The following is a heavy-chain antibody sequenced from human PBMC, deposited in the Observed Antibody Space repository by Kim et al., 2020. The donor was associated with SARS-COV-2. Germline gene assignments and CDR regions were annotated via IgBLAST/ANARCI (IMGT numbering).Heavy chain of an antibody. Sequence: GGSLRLSCAASGFTFSDYYMSWIRQAPGKGLEWVSYISSSSSYTNYADSVKGRFTISRDNAKNSLYLQMNSLRAEDTAVYYCARAGYDYVWGRYRDHYYYYGMDVWGQGTTVTVSS. D-gene: IGHD3-16*02. CDR2: ISSSSSYT. CDR3: ARAGYDYVWGRYRDHYYYYGMDV. V-gene: IGHV3-11*05. CDR1: GFTFSDYY. J-gene: IGHJ6*02.